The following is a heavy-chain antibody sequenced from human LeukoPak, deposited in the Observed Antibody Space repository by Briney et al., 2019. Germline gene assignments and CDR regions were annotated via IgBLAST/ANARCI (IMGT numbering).Heavy chain of an antibody. V-gene: IGHV3-23*01. D-gene: IGHD6-13*01. CDR2: IGGSGGTA. J-gene: IGHJ5*02. CDR1: GFTFSSYA. Sequence: GGSLRLSCSASGFTFSSYAMSWVRQAPGKGLEWVSAIGGSGGTAYYADSVKGRFTISRDNSKNTLYLQMDSLRAEDTAVYYCAKKPFIAPSGNWFDPWGQGTLVTVSS. CDR3: AKKPFIAPSGNWFDP.